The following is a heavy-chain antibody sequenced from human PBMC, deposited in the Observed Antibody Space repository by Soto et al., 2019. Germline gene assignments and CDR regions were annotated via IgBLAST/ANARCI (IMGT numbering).Heavy chain of an antibody. CDR2: IYYSGST. J-gene: IGHJ6*02. CDR3: ARHEVAARYYYYYGMDV. CDR1: GGSISSSSYY. V-gene: IGHV4-39*01. Sequence: SETLSLTCTVSGGSISSSSYYWGWIRQPPAKGLEWIGSIYYSGSTYYNPSLKSRVTISVDTSKNQFSLKLSSVTAADTAVYYCARHEVAARYYYYYGMDVWGQGTTVTVSS. D-gene: IGHD6-6*01.